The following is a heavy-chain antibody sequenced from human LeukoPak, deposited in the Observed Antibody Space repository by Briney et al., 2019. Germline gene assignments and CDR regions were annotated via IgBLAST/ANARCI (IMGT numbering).Heavy chain of an antibody. CDR1: GGTFSSYA. D-gene: IGHD3-3*01. J-gene: IGHJ5*02. Sequence: ASVKVSCKASGGTFSSYAISWVRQAPGQGLEWMGWISAYNGNTNYAQKLQGRVTMTTDTSTSTAYMELRSLRSDDTAVYYCARESEAYYDFWSGYYTGRWFDPWGQGTLVTVSS. V-gene: IGHV1-18*01. CDR3: ARESEAYYDFWSGYYTGRWFDP. CDR2: ISAYNGNT.